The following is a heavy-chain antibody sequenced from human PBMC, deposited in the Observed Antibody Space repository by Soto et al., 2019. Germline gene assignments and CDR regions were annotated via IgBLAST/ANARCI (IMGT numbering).Heavy chain of an antibody. CDR1: GFTFSSYG. Sequence: QVQLVESGGGVVQPGRSLRLSCAASGFTFSSYGMHWVRQAPGKGLEWVAVIWYDGSNKYYADSVKGRFTISRDNSKNTLHLQKNSLRAEDTAVYYCARDTRYSYGHYPVDYYYYYGMDVWGQGTTVTVSS. D-gene: IGHD5-18*01. J-gene: IGHJ6*02. CDR3: ARDTRYSYGHYPVDYYYYYGMDV. V-gene: IGHV3-33*01. CDR2: IWYDGSNK.